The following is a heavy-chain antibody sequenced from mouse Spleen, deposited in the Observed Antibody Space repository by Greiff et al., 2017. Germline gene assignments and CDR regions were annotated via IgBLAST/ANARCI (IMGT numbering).Heavy chain of an antibody. Sequence: EVHLVESGGGLVKPGGSLKLSCAASGFTFSSYAMSWVRQTPEKRLEWVATISSGGSYTYYPDSVKGRFTISRDNAKNTLYLQMSSLRSEDTAMYYCARHETGPYYFDYWGQGTTLTVSS. CDR2: ISSGGSYT. CDR1: GFTFSSYA. J-gene: IGHJ2*01. V-gene: IGHV5-9-3*01. CDR3: ARHETGPYYFDY. D-gene: IGHD4-1*01.